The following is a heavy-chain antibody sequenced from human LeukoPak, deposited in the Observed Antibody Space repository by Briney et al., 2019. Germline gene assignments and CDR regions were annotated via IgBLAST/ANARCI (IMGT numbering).Heavy chain of an antibody. Sequence: GGSLRLSCAASGFTLSSYGMHWVRQAPGKGLEWVAFIRYDGSNKYYADSVKGRFTISRDNSKNTLYLQMNSLRAEDTAVYYCAKTATPGYYYYYMDVWGKGTTVTVSS. J-gene: IGHJ6*03. CDR2: IRYDGSNK. CDR1: GFTLSSYG. V-gene: IGHV3-30*02. D-gene: IGHD2-15*01. CDR3: AKTATPGYYYYYMDV.